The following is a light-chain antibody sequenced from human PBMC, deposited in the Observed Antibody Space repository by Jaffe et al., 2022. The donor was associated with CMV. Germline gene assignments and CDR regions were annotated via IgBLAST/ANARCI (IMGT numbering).Light chain of an antibody. Sequence: DIQMTQSPSSLSASVGDRVTITCRASQGISNYLAWYQKKPGKVPKLLIYAASILQSGVSSRFSGSGSGTDFTLTVSSLQPEDVATYYCQKYNSAPPGLTFGGGTKVEIK. V-gene: IGKV1-27*01. CDR3: QKYNSAPPGLT. J-gene: IGKJ4*01. CDR1: QGISNY. CDR2: AAS.